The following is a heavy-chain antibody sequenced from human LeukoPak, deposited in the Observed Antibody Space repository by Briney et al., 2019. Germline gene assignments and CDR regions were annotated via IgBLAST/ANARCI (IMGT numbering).Heavy chain of an antibody. V-gene: IGHV4-30-2*02. J-gene: IGHJ4*02. CDR1: GGSISSGGYS. CDR2: IYHSGST. Sequence: SETLSLTCAVSGGSISSGGYSWSWIRQPPGKGLEWIGYIYHSGSTTYNPSLKSRATMSIDTSKNQFSLKLTSVTAADTAAYYCARQKVATTYFDYWGQRTLVTVSS. D-gene: IGHD5-12*01. CDR3: ARQKVATTYFDY.